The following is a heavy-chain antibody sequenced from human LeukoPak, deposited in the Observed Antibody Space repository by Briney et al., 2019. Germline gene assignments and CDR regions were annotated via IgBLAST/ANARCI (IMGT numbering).Heavy chain of an antibody. Sequence: SETLSLTCIVSGGSISSYYWSWIRQPPGKGLEWIGYIYYSGSTNYNPSLKSRVTISVDTSKNQFSLKLSSVTAADTAVYYCARNYYDSSGYYSPFDYWGQGTLVTVSS. CDR1: GGSISSYY. J-gene: IGHJ4*02. D-gene: IGHD3-22*01. V-gene: IGHV4-59*08. CDR3: ARNYYDSSGYYSPFDY. CDR2: IYYSGST.